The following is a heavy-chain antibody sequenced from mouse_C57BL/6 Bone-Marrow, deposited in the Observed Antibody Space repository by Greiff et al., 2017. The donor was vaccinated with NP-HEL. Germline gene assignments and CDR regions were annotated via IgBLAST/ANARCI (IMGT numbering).Heavy chain of an antibody. J-gene: IGHJ4*01. CDR2: IDPSASYT. CDR3: ARKIYSNYPHYYAMDY. V-gene: IGHV1-50*01. CDR1: GYTFTSYW. D-gene: IGHD2-5*01. Sequence: QVQLQQPGAELVKPGASVKLSCKASGYTFTSYWMQWVKQRPGQGLEWIGEIDPSASYTNYNQKFKGKATLTVDTSSSTAYMQLSSLTSEDSAVYYCARKIYSNYPHYYAMDYWGQGTSVTVSS.